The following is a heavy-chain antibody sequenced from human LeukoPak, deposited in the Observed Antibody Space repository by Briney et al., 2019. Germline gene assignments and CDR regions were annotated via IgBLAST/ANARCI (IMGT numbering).Heavy chain of an antibody. CDR3: ARVRSPGDYVTHWFDP. CDR2: IYYSGST. D-gene: IGHD4-17*01. J-gene: IGHJ5*02. CDR1: GGSISSSSYY. Sequence: PSETLSLTCTVSGGSISSSSYYWSWIRQPPGKGLEWIGYIYYSGSTNYNPSLKSRVTISVDTSKNQFSLKLSSVTAADTAVYYCARVRSPGDYVTHWFDPWGQGTLVTVSS. V-gene: IGHV4-61*01.